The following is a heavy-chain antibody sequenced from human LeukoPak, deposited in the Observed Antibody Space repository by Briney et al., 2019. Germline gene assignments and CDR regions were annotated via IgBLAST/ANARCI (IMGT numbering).Heavy chain of an antibody. D-gene: IGHD3-10*01. J-gene: IGHJ3*02. Sequence: PGGSLRLSCAASGFTFSSYWMSWVRQAPGKGLEWVANIKEDGSEKYYVDSLKGRFTISRDNAKNSLYLQMSSLRAEDTAVYYRAKYYHCLRKPDSFDIRGQGTMV. CDR2: IKEDGSEK. CDR3: AKYYHCLRKPDSFDI. V-gene: IGHV3-7*01. CDR1: GFTFSSYW.